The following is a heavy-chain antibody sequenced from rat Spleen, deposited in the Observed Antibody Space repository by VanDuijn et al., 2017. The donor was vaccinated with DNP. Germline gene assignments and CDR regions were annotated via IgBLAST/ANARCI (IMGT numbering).Heavy chain of an antibody. V-gene: IGHV2-34*01. CDR3: ARRYNSGYFDY. J-gene: IGHJ2*01. D-gene: IGHD4-3*01. Sequence: QVQLKESGPGLVQPSETLSLTCTVSGFSLTSYAVSWVRQPPGKGLEWMGRMRDDGDTSYNSALKSRLNINRDTSKNQVPLTLNSLQPEATGTYYCARRYNSGYFDYWGRVVMVTVSS. CDR2: MRDDGDT. CDR1: GFSLTSYA.